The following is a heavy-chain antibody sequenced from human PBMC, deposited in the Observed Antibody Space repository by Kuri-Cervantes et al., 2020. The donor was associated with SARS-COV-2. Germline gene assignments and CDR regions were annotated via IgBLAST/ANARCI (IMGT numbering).Heavy chain of an antibody. CDR2: ISSSGSTI. CDR1: GFTFSSYG. V-gene: IGHV3-48*03. CDR3: ARDQVHYDILTGYITTGAFDI. D-gene: IGHD3-9*01. Sequence: LSLTCAASGFTFSSYGMNWVRQAPGKGLEWVSYISSSGSTIYYADSVKGRFTISRDNAKNSLYLQMNSLRAEDTAVYYCARDQVHYDILTGYITTGAFDIWGQGTMVTVSS. J-gene: IGHJ3*02.